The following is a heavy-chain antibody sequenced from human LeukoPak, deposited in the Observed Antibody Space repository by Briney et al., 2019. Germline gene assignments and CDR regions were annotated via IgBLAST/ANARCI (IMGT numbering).Heavy chain of an antibody. Sequence: GGSLRLSCVASGFTFSMYWMGWVRRAPGKGLEWVAHIKQDESEIYYVESVKGRFTISRDNSKNTLYLQMNSLRAEDTAVYYCARDKGQQLVPHDFDYWGQGTLVTVSS. CDR2: IKQDESEI. J-gene: IGHJ4*02. CDR3: ARDKGQQLVPHDFDY. CDR1: GFTFSMYW. D-gene: IGHD6-13*01. V-gene: IGHV3-7*01.